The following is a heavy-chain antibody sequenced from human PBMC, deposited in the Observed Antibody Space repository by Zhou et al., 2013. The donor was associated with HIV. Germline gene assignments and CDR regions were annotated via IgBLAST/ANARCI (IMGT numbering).Heavy chain of an antibody. V-gene: IGHV1-69*05. CDR1: GYTFTRSG. D-gene: IGHD3-10*01. CDR2: IIPILGTA. CDR3: VRDLGAMQSWFDAFDI. Sequence: QIQLVQSGAEVKKPGASVKVSCETSGYTFTRSGISWVRQAPGQGLEWMGGIIPILGTANSAQKFQGRVTITTDESTSTAYMELSSLRSEDTAVYYCVRDLGAMQSWFDAFDIWGQGTVVTVSS. J-gene: IGHJ3*02.